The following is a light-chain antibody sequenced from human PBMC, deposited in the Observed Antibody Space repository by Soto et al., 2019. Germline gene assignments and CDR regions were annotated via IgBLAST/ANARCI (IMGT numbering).Light chain of an antibody. CDR3: QNYNWPPFT. Sequence: DIQMTQSPSSLSASVGDRVTISCRASQGISNYLAWYQQKPGKAPRLLIYAASSLQSGVSFRFTGSGSGTDFTLTISSLQPEDVATYHCQNYNWPPFTFGPGTKVDLK. V-gene: IGKV1-27*01. CDR1: QGISNY. CDR2: AAS. J-gene: IGKJ3*01.